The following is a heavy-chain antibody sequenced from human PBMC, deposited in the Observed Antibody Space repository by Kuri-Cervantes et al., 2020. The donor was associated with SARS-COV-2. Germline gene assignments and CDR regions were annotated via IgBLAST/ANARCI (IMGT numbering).Heavy chain of an antibody. CDR2: IDGSSYYI. CDR3: AREEGGELGEAFDY. D-gene: IGHD7-27*01. Sequence: GGSLRLSCAASGLTFSGYSRNWIRQAPGKGLEWVASIDGSSYYIYNADSVKGRLTISRDNAKTSLYLQMNSLKLEDTAVYYCAREEGGELGEAFDYWGQGALVTVSS. J-gene: IGHJ4*02. V-gene: IGHV3-21*01. CDR1: GLTFSGYS.